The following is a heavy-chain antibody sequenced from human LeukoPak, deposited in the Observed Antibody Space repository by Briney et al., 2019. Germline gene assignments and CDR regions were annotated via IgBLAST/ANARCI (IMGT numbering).Heavy chain of an antibody. D-gene: IGHD4-11*01. CDR3: ARHQPTALTTIDY. CDR1: GGSISRTGYY. J-gene: IGHJ4*02. V-gene: IGHV4-39*01. CDR2: IYYSGST. Sequence: SETLSLTCTVSGGSISRTGYYWGWIRQPPGKGLEWIGTIYYSGSTYYNPSPKSRVTISVDTSKNQFSLKVNSVTAADTAVYFCARHQPTALTTIDYWGQGTLVTVSS.